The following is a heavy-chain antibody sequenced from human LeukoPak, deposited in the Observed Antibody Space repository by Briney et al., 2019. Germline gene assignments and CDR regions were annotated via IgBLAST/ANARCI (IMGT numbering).Heavy chain of an antibody. CDR2: ISGSGGST. D-gene: IGHD2-15*01. CDR3: AKDQAKPGYCSGGSCYTGPN. J-gene: IGHJ4*02. CDR1: GFTFSSYA. Sequence: GGSLRLSCAASGFTFSSYAMSWVRQAPGRGLEWVSAISGSGGSTYYADSVKGRFTISRDNSKNTLYLQMNSLRAEDTAVYYCAKDQAKPGYCSGGSCYTGPNWGQGTLVTVSS. V-gene: IGHV3-23*01.